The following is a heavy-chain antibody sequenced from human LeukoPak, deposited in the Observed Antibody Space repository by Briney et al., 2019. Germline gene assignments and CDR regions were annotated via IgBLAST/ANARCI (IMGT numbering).Heavy chain of an antibody. J-gene: IGHJ4*02. CDR2: IRPDGTDA. V-gene: IGHV3-74*01. CDR1: GFTFSDFW. D-gene: IGHD7-27*01. Sequence: GGSLRLSCAASGFTFSDFWMHWVRHAPGKGPVWVSRIRPDGTDASYADSVKGRFTISRDNARNTLFLQIRSLRDEDTAVYYCARDMWGTFDYWGQGTLVTVSS. CDR3: ARDMWGTFDY.